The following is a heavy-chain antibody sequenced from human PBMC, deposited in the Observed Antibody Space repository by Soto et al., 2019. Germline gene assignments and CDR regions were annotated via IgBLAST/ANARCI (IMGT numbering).Heavy chain of an antibody. CDR2: IGASGGSK. CDR3: ANRPGVTTGGD. D-gene: IGHD4-17*01. J-gene: IGHJ4*02. CDR1: GFTFSNYA. V-gene: IGHV3-23*01. Sequence: DVQLLESGGGLVQPGGSLRLSCSVSGFTFSNYAMTWVRQAPGKGLEWLSGIGASGGSKYYADSVKGRFTISRDNSKNTLYLQRNSLRAEDTALYYCANRPGVTTGGDWGQGTLVTVSS.